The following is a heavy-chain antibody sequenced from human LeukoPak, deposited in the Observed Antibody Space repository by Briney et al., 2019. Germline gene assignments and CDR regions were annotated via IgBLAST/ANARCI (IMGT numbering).Heavy chain of an antibody. CDR2: IKSKTDGGTT. Sequence: GGSLRLSCAASGFTFSNAWMSWVRQAPGKGLEWVGRIKSKTDGGTTDYAAPVKGRFTISRDDSKNTLYLQMNSLKTEDTAVYYCTSAISGSYFTHYWGQGTLVTVSS. D-gene: IGHD1-26*01. CDR1: GFTFSNAW. J-gene: IGHJ4*02. CDR3: TSAISGSYFTHY. V-gene: IGHV3-15*01.